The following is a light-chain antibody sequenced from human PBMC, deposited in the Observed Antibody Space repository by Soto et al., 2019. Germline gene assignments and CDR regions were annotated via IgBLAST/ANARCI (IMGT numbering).Light chain of an antibody. Sequence: DIVLTQSPGTLYLSPGERATLSCRASQSVTSSYLAWYQQKPGQAPRLLIYGAFSRATGIPDRFSGSGSGTDFTLTISSLQPDDFATYYCQHYNSYSEAFGQGTKVELK. J-gene: IGKJ1*01. CDR2: GAF. CDR3: QHYNSYSEA. V-gene: IGKV3-20*01. CDR1: QSVTSSY.